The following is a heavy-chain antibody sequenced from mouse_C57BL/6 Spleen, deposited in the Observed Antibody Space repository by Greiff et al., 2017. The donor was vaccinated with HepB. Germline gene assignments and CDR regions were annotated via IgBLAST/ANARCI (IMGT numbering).Heavy chain of an antibody. V-gene: IGHV1-64*01. J-gene: IGHJ3*01. CDR3: ARGDDGYYRDY. D-gene: IGHD2-3*01. CDR2: IHPNSGST. Sequence: VQLQQPGAELVKPGDSVKLSCKASGYTFTSYWMHWVKQRPGQGLEWIGMIHPNSGSTNYNEKFKSKATLTVDKSSSTAYMQLSSLTSEDSAVYYCARGDDGYYRDYGGQGTLVTVSA. CDR1: GYTFTSYW.